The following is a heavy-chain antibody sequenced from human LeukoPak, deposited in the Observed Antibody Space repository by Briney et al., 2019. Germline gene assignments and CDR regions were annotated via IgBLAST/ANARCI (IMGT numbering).Heavy chain of an antibody. CDR2: ISGSGGST. J-gene: IGHJ5*02. CDR1: GFTFSSYA. V-gene: IGHV3-23*01. D-gene: IGHD6-13*01. CDR3: AKDYVGIAAVFTMWFDP. Sequence: GGSLRLSCAASGFTFSSYAMSWVRQAPGKGLEWVSAISGSGGSTYYADSVKGRFTISRDYSKNTLYLQMNSLRAEDTAVYYCAKDYVGIAAVFTMWFDPWGQGTLVTVSS.